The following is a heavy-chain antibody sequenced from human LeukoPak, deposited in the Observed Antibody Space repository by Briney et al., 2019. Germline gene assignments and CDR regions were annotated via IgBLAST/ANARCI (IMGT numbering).Heavy chain of an antibody. CDR2: IYTSGST. D-gene: IGHD3-10*01. Sequence: PSETLSLTCTVSGGSISSGSYYWSWIRQPAGKGLEWIGRIYTSGSTNYNPSLKSRVTMSLDTSKNQFSLNLNSVTAADTAMYYCARAGWRGVITSNWFDPWGQGTLVTVSS. J-gene: IGHJ5*02. V-gene: IGHV4-61*02. CDR1: GGSISSGSYY. CDR3: ARAGWRGVITSNWFDP.